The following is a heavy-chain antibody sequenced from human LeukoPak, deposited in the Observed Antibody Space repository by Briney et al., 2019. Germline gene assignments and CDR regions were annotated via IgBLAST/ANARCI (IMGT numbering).Heavy chain of an antibody. CDR3: ARVIRGSGSYYKPSDYYYMDV. CDR2: INWNGGHI. Sequence: PGGSLRLSCAASGFNFDDYSMHWVRHAPGKGLEWVSGINWNGGHIAYADSVKGRFTISRDNAKNSLYLQMNSLRAEDTALYYCARVIRGSGSYYKPSDYYYMDVWGKGTTVTVSS. J-gene: IGHJ6*03. V-gene: IGHV3-9*01. D-gene: IGHD3-10*01. CDR1: GFNFDDYS.